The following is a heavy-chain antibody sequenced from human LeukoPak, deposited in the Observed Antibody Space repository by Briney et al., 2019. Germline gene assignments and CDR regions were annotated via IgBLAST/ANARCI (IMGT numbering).Heavy chain of an antibody. CDR2: INPNSGGT. V-gene: IGHV1-2*06. D-gene: IGHD3-22*01. CDR3: AREYYDSSGFDY. Sequence: ASVKVSCKASGHTFTGYYMHWVRQAPGQGLEWMGRINPNSGGTNYAQKFQGRVTMTRDTSISTAYMELSRLRSDDTAVYYCAREYYDSSGFDYWGQGTLVTVPS. J-gene: IGHJ4*02. CDR1: GHTFTGYY.